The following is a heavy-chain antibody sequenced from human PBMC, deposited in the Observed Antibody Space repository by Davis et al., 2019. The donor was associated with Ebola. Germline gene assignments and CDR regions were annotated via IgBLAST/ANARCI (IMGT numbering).Heavy chain of an antibody. V-gene: IGHV3-15*01. D-gene: IGHD3-9*01. CDR1: GFTFSNAW. Sequence: GESLKISCAASGFTFSNAWMSWVRQAPGKGLEWVGRIKSKTDGGTTDYAAPVKGRFTISRDDSKNTLYLQMNSLKTEDTAVYYCTTTPRERYFDWLYLFDYWGQGTLVTVSS. CDR3: TTTPRERYFDWLYLFDY. CDR2: IKSKTDGGTT. J-gene: IGHJ4*02.